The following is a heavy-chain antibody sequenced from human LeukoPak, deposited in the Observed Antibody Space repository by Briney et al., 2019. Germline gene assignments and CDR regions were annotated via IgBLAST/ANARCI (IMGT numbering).Heavy chain of an antibody. Sequence: GASVKVSCKASGYTFTSYAMHWVRQAPGQRLEWMGWINAGNGNTKYSQKFQGRVTITRDTSASTAYMELSSLRSEDTAVYYCARVPHIVEVTGYPDWGQGTLVTVSS. CDR1: GYTFTSYA. CDR3: ARVPHIVEVTGYPD. J-gene: IGHJ4*02. V-gene: IGHV1-3*01. CDR2: INAGNGNT. D-gene: IGHD2-21*02.